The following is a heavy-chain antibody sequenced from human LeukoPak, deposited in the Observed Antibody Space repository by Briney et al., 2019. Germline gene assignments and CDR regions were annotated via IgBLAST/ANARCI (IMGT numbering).Heavy chain of an antibody. CDR1: GYTFTSYD. CDR3: ARGVYPGASEYSRSSWLFDY. J-gene: IGHJ4*02. D-gene: IGHD6-6*01. CDR2: MNPNSGNT. V-gene: IGHV1-8*01. Sequence: GASVKVSCRASGYTFTSYDINWVRQATGQGLEWMGWMNPNSGNTGYAQKFQGRVTITTDESTSTAYMELSSLRSEDTAVCYCARGVYPGASEYSRSSWLFDYWGQGTLVTVSS.